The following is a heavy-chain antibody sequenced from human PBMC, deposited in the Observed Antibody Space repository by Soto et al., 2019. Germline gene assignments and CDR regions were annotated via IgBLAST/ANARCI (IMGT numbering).Heavy chain of an antibody. V-gene: IGHV3-11*03. CDR1: KFTVSAYY. CDR3: ATGQQVRMADI. D-gene: IGHD6-13*01. Sequence: QVQLLESGGGLGKPGGSLRLSCAASKFTVSAYYMAWIRQAPGKGLDWISYISGDSRDTNYADSVKGRFTISRDNAKNSLYLQMNSLTVEDTAVYFCATGQQVRMADIWGQGTMVTVSS. J-gene: IGHJ3*02. CDR2: ISGDSRDT.